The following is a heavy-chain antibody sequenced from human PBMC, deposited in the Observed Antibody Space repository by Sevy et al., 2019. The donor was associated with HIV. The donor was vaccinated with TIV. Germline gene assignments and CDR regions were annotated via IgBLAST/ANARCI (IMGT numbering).Heavy chain of an antibody. CDR2: IKRKTDGGTT. CDR3: STFGIFGVFMKDY. Sequence: GVSLRLSCAASGFTFSNAWMNWVRQAPGEGLEWVGRIKRKTDGGTTDYAAPVKGRFTISRDDSKNMLFLQMNSLKTEDTAVYYCSTFGIFGVFMKDYWGQGARVTVSS. J-gene: IGHJ4*02. V-gene: IGHV3-15*07. D-gene: IGHD3-3*01. CDR1: GFTFSNAW.